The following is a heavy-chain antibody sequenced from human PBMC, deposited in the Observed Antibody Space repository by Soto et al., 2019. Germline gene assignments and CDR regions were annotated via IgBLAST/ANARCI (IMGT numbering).Heavy chain of an antibody. V-gene: IGHV4-34*01. Sequence: PSETLSLTCAVYGGSFSGYYWSWIRQPPGEGLEWIGEINHSGSTNYNPSLKSRVTISVDTSKNQFSLKLSSVTAADTAVYYCARVTTDLYYFDYWGQGTLVTVSS. CDR2: INHSGST. J-gene: IGHJ4*02. D-gene: IGHD4-17*01. CDR1: GGSFSGYY. CDR3: ARVTTDLYYFDY.